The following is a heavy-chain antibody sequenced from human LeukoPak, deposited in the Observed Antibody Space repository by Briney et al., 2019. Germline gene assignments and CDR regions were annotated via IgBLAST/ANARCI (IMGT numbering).Heavy chain of an antibody. J-gene: IGHJ6*02. Sequence: SETLSLTCTVSGGSISSYYWSWIRQPPGKGLEWIGYIYYGGSTNYNPSLKSRVTISVDTSKNQFSLKLSSVTAADTAVYYCARAAVTPHYYYGMDVWGQGTTVTVSS. CDR2: IYYGGST. CDR1: GGSISSYY. D-gene: IGHD4-17*01. CDR3: ARAAVTPHYYYGMDV. V-gene: IGHV4-59*08.